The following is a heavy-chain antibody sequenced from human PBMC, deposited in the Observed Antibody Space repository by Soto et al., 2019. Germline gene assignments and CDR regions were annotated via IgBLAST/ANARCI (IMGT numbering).Heavy chain of an antibody. CDR3: AKAVSGSWYDALDI. J-gene: IGHJ3*02. V-gene: IGHV3-23*01. CDR2: ISGSGTST. D-gene: IGHD3-10*01. Sequence: EVQLLESGGGLVQPGGSLRLSCAASGFTFRSYAMSWVRQAPGKGLEWVSAISGSGTSTYYADSVTGRFTISRDNSKNTVYLQVNSLRAEDTAVYYCAKAVSGSWYDALDIWGQGTMVTVSS. CDR1: GFTFRSYA.